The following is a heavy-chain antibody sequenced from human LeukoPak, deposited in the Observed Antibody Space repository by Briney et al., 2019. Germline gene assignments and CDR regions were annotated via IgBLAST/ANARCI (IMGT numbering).Heavy chain of an antibody. CDR3: AREGYYDTSASGAFDI. CDR1: GGSISSSSYY. CDR2: VYYNGNT. D-gene: IGHD3-22*01. V-gene: IGHV4-39*07. J-gene: IGHJ3*02. Sequence: PSETLSLTCTVSGGSISSSSYYWGWIRQPPGKGLEWIGRVYYNGNTYYNPSLKSRVTMSVDTSKNQFSLKLSSVTAADTAVYYCAREGYYDTSASGAFDIWGQGTMVTVSS.